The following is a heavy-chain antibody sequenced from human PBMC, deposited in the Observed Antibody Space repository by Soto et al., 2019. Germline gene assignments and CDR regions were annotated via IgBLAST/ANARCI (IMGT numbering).Heavy chain of an antibody. J-gene: IGHJ4*02. CDR2: IYYSGST. CDR1: GDSISRSSHY. V-gene: IGHV4-31*03. CDR3: ARTPDV. Sequence: SETLSLTCPVSGDSISRSSHYWGWIRQPPGKGLEWIGYIYYSGSTYYNPSLKSRVTISVDTSKNQFSLKLSSVTAADTAVYYCARTPDVWGQGTLVTVSS.